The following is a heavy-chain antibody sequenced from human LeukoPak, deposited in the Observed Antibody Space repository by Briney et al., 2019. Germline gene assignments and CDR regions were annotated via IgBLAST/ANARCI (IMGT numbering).Heavy chain of an antibody. D-gene: IGHD4-17*01. Sequence: SETLSLTCTASGGFINSGSYYWNWIRQPAGKGLEWIGHIHTSGSTNYNPSLKSRVTMSVDTSKNQVSLKLSSVTAADTAVYYCASTLTYGWFDPWGQGTLVTVSS. CDR3: ASTLTYGWFDP. J-gene: IGHJ5*02. CDR2: IHTSGST. V-gene: IGHV4-61*09. CDR1: GGFINSGSYY.